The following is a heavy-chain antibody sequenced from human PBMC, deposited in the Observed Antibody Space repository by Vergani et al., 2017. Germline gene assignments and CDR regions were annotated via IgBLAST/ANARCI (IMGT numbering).Heavy chain of an antibody. CDR2: IHYDGSHK. CDR3: VRLPRGPWNFDL. J-gene: IGHJ2*01. CDR1: GFTFTSFG. Sequence: QVQLVESGGGVVQSGGSLRLSCAASGFTFTSFGMHWVRQAPGKGLEWVAFIHYDGSHKYYVDSVKGRFTISRDNAKNSLYLQMNSLRAEDTAVYYCVRLPRGPWNFDLWGRGTLITVSS. V-gene: IGHV3-30*02.